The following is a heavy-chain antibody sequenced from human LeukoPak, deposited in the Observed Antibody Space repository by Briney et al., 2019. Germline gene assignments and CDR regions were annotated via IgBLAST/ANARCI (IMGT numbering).Heavy chain of an antibody. CDR1: GGSFSGYY. V-gene: IGHV4-34*01. D-gene: IGHD5-24*01. Sequence: SGTLSLTCAVYGGSFSGYYWSWIRQPPGKGLEWIGEINHSGSTNYNPSLKSRVAISVDTSKNQFSLKLSSVTAADTAVYYCARGGHGPYDYWGQGTLVTVSS. CDR2: INHSGST. CDR3: ARGGHGPYDY. J-gene: IGHJ4*02.